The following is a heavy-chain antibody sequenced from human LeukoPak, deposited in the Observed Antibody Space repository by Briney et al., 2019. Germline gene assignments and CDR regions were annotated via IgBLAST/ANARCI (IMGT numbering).Heavy chain of an antibody. CDR3: ARYCSGGSCYMGLI. Sequence: PGGSLRLSCAASGFTFSSYGMHWVRQAPGKGLEWVAVIWYDGITKYYADSVKGRFTISRDNSKNTLYLQMNSLRAEDTAVYYCARYCSGGSCYMGLIWGQGTLVTVSS. V-gene: IGHV3-33*01. J-gene: IGHJ4*02. CDR2: IWYDGITK. CDR1: GFTFSSYG. D-gene: IGHD2-15*01.